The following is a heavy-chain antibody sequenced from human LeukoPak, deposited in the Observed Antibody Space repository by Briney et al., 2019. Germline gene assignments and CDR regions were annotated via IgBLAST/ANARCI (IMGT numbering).Heavy chain of an antibody. Sequence: SETLSLTWPVSGGSISSGYNYWSWLLHPPGKGLEWIRHTYYSTSTYYNPSLKRRVTMSVDTSKNQFSLKLSSVTAADTAVYYCARAIYWSGCSCYLGKYYYYYMHLWGK. D-gene: IGHD2-15*01. J-gene: IGHJ6*03. CDR2: TYYSTST. CDR3: ARAIYWSGCSCYLGKYYYYYMHL. CDR1: GGSISSGYNY. V-gene: IGHV4-30-4*08.